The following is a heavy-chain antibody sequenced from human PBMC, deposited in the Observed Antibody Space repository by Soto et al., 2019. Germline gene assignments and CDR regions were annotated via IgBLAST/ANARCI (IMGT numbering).Heavy chain of an antibody. J-gene: IGHJ4*02. CDR3: TRGDYYGRVDF. CDR2: LYGGGPT. D-gene: IGHD3-10*01. V-gene: IGHV4-4*07. CDR1: GGSIRHYY. Sequence: QVQLHESGPGLVKPSETLSLTCTVSGGSIRHYYWSWIRQPAGKGLEWIGRLYGGGPTNYSPSLKSRVTMSEDTSKNQFSLNLKSVNAADTAMYYCTRGDYYGRVDFWGQGILVTVSS.